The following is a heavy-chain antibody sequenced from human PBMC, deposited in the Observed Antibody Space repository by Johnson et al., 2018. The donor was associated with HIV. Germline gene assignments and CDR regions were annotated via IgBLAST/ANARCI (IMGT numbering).Heavy chain of an antibody. V-gene: IGHV3-30-3*01. J-gene: IGHJ3*02. CDR2: ISYDRSNK. Sequence: QVQLVESGGGVVQPGRSLRLSCAASGFTFSSYAMHWVRQAPGKGLEWVAVISYDRSNKYYADSVKGRFTISRDNSKNTLLLQMNSLRAEDTAVYYCARDPYTSAGNPFDIWGQGTRVTVS. CDR3: ARDPYTSAGNPFDI. D-gene: IGHD3-10*01. CDR1: GFTFSSYA.